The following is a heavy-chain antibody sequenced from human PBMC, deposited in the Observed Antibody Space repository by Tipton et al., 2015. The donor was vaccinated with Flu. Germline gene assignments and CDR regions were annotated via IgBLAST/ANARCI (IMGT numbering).Heavy chain of an antibody. CDR1: GFTFDDYA. V-gene: IGHV3-43D*04. Sequence: SLRLSCAASGFTFDDYAMHWVRQAPGKGLEWVSLISWGGGSTYYADSVRGRFTISRDNSKNSLYLQMNSLRAEDTALYYCAKDADSSSWYSTFSATDWYFDLWGRGTLVTVSS. CDR3: AKDADSSSWYSTFSATDWYFDL. CDR2: ISWGGGST. J-gene: IGHJ2*01. D-gene: IGHD6-13*01.